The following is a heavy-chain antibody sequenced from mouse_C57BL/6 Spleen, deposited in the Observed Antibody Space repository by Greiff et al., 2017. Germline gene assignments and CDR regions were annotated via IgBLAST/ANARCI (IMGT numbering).Heavy chain of an antibody. V-gene: IGHV1-22*01. J-gene: IGHJ4*01. Sequence: EVKLVESGPELVKPGASVKMSCKASGYTFTDYNMHWVKQSHGKSLEWIGYINPNNGGTSYNQKFKGKATLTVNKSSSTAYMELRSLTSEDSAVYDGARGGNGYERTMDDWGQGTSVTVSS. CDR1: GYTFTDYN. CDR3: ARGGNGYERTMDD. D-gene: IGHD2-2*01. CDR2: INPNNGGT.